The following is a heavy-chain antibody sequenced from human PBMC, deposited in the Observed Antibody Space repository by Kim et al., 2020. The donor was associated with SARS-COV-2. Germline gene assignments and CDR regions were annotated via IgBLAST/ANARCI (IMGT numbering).Heavy chain of an antibody. CDR3: AIDRSPLDY. CDR2: GIT. V-gene: IGHV1-46*01. J-gene: IGHJ4*02. Sequence: GITRYAQKFQGRVTMTKDTSTSTVFMELTSLRFEDTAIYYCAIDRSPLDYWGLGTLVTVSS.